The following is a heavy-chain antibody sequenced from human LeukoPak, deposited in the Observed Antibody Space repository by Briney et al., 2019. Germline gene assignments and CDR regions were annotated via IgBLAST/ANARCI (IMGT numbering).Heavy chain of an antibody. CDR2: INPNSGGT. D-gene: IGHD3-9*01. CDR3: ARSNILTAGVFDY. J-gene: IGHJ4*02. CDR1: GYTFTGYY. V-gene: IGHV1-2*06. Sequence: ASVKVSCKASGYTFTGYYMHWVRQAPGQGLEWMGRINPNSGGTNYAQKFQGRVTMTRDTSISTAYMGLSRLRSDDTAVYYCARSNILTAGVFDYWGQGTLVTVSS.